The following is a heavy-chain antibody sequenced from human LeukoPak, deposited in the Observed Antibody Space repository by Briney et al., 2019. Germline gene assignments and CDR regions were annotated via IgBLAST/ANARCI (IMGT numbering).Heavy chain of an antibody. CDR1: GFTFEDYP. V-gene: IGHV3-20*04. CDR2: VNWNGGST. CDR3: AELGITMIGGV. J-gene: IGHJ6*04. Sequence: GGSLRLSCAASGFTFEDYPMSWVRQAPGKGLEWVSSVNWNGGSTDYAESVKGRFDISRDNAKNSLYLQMNSLRAEDTAVYYCAELGITMIGGVWGKGTTVTISS. D-gene: IGHD3-10*02.